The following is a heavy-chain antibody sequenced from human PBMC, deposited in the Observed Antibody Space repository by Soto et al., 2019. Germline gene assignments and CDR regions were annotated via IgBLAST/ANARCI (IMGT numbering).Heavy chain of an antibody. V-gene: IGHV5-51*01. D-gene: IGHD4-17*01. Sequence: EGQLVQSGAEVKKPGESLKISCKGSGYSFSDFWIGWVRQTPAKGLEWVGIAYPGDSETRYNPSFEGQVTISADKSTWTANLHWGSLKASDTGIYYCASGPLYGDYSDTWGQGTLVTVSS. J-gene: IGHJ4*02. CDR2: AYPGDSET. CDR1: GYSFSDFW. CDR3: ASGPLYGDYSDT.